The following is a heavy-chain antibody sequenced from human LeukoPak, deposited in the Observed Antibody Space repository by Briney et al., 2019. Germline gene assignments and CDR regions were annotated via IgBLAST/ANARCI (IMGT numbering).Heavy chain of an antibody. D-gene: IGHD6-6*01. CDR3: ARDAPVSSLSPWGFDP. Sequence: SETLSLTCTVSGGSISSYYWSWVRQPPGKGLEWIGYIYYSGSTNYNPSLTSRGTISVDTSKNQFSLKLSSVTAADTAVYYCARDAPVSSLSPWGFDPWGQGTLVTVSS. CDR2: IYYSGST. V-gene: IGHV4-59*01. CDR1: GGSISSYY. J-gene: IGHJ5*02.